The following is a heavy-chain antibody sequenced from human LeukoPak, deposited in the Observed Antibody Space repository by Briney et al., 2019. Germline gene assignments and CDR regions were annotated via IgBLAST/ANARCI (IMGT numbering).Heavy chain of an antibody. CDR3: ARDLTDYGDTGGFDY. CDR1: GGSISSSSYY. J-gene: IGHJ4*02. Sequence: SETLSLTCTVSGGSISSSSYYWGWIRQPPGKGLEWIGSIYYSGSTYYNPSLKSRVTISVDTSKNQFSLKLSSVTAADTAVYYCARDLTDYGDTGGFDYWGQGTLVTVSS. V-gene: IGHV4-39*07. CDR2: IYYSGST. D-gene: IGHD4-17*01.